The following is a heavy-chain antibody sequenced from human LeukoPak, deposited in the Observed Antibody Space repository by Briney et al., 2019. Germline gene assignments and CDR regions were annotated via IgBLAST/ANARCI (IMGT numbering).Heavy chain of an antibody. CDR2: INAGNGNT. CDR3: AREAMYSSSWYVPGY. Sequence: ASVKVSCKASGYTFTSYAMHWVRQAPGQRLEWMGWINAGNGNTKYSQKFQGRVTITRNTSISTAYMELSSLRSEDTAVYYCAREAMYSSSWYVPGYWGQGTLVTVSS. J-gene: IGHJ4*02. D-gene: IGHD6-13*01. CDR1: GYTFTSYA. V-gene: IGHV1-3*01.